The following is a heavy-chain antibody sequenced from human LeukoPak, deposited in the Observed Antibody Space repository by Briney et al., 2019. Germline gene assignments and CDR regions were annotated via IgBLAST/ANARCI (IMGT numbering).Heavy chain of an antibody. J-gene: IGHJ4*02. CDR1: GFTFSNYA. CDR3: AKVQEMDTILPPFHY. D-gene: IGHD5-24*01. Sequence: PGGSLRLSCAASGFTFSNYAMSWVRQVPGKGLEWVSAIGGSGGNTFYADSVKGRFTISRDNSKNTLYLQVNSLRAADTAIYYCAKVQEMDTILPPFHYWGQGTLVTVSS. CDR2: IGGSGGNT. V-gene: IGHV3-23*01.